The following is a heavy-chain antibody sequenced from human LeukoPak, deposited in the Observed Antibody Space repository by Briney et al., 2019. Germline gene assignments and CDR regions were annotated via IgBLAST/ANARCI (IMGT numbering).Heavy chain of an antibody. D-gene: IGHD3-16*01. CDR3: ARDLSLGAPGGFDY. Sequence: GGSLRLSCAASGFTFRSYSMNWVRQAPGKGLEWVSTISSSSTYIYYTDSVKGRFTISRDNAENSVYLQMDSLRGDDTAVYYCARDLSLGAPGGFDYWGQGTLVTVSS. CDR2: ISSSSTYI. J-gene: IGHJ4*02. CDR1: GFTFRSYS. V-gene: IGHV3-21*01.